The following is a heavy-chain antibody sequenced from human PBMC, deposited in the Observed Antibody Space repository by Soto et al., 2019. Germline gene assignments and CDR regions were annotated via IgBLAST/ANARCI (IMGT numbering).Heavy chain of an antibody. V-gene: IGHV1-2*02. J-gene: IGHJ5*02. CDR3: TKGGSSWTEWFDP. CDR1: GYPLTAKY. Sequence: ASVKVSCKASGYPLTAKYLHWVRQAPGQGLEWMGWINPSSGGTKEAQKFRGRVTMTRDTSISAAYMELSRLTSDDTAVYYCTKGGSSWTEWFDPWGQGTLVTVSS. CDR2: INPSSGGT. D-gene: IGHD6-13*01.